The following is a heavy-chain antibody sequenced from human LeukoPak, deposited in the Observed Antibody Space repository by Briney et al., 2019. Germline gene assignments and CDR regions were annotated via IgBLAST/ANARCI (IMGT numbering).Heavy chain of an antibody. CDR2: IIPIFGTA. CDR3: VLYRVDAFDI. V-gene: IGHV1-69*06. CDR1: GGTFSSYA. Sequence: SVKVSCKASGGTFSSYAISWVRQAPGQGLEWMGGIIPIFGTANYAQKFQGRVTITADKSTSTAYMELSSLRSEDTAVYYCVLYRVDAFDIWGQGTMVTVSS. J-gene: IGHJ3*02. D-gene: IGHD4-11*01.